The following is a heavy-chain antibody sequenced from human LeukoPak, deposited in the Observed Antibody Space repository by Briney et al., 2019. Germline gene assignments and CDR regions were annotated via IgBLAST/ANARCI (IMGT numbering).Heavy chain of an antibody. Sequence: GGSLRLSCAASGFTVSSNYMSWVRQAPGKGLEWVSVIYSGGSTYYADSVKGRFTISRDNSKNTLYLQMNSLRAEDTAVYYCARGPRYWYFDYWGQGTLVTVSS. V-gene: IGHV3-53*01. CDR1: GFTVSSNY. CDR2: IYSGGST. CDR3: ARGPRYWYFDY. J-gene: IGHJ4*02. D-gene: IGHD2-8*02.